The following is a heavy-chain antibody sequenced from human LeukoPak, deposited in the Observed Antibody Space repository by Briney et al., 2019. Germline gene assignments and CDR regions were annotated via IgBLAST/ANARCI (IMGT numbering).Heavy chain of an antibody. D-gene: IGHD3-9*01. CDR1: GFTFSDYY. CDR2: ISSSGSTI. CDR3: ARGRGESNWGDILTGYYSTPNDY. J-gene: IGHJ4*02. Sequence: GGSLRLSCAASGFTFSDYYMSWIRQAPGKGLEWVSYISSSGSTIYYADSVKGRFTISRDNAKNSLYLQMNSLRAEDTAVYYCARGRGESNWGDILTGYYSTPNDYWGQGTLVTVSS. V-gene: IGHV3-11*01.